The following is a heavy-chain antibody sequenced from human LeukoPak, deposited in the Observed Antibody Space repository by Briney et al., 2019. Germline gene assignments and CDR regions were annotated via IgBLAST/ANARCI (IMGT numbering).Heavy chain of an antibody. J-gene: IGHJ4*02. CDR2: IYPGDSDT. V-gene: IGHV5-51*01. Sequence: GESLRISCKGSGYSFSTYWIGWVRQMPGKGLEWMGIIYPGDSDTRYSPSFQGQVTISADKSISTAYLQWSSLKASDTAIYYCARTQSQLVLVDYWGQGTLVTVPS. CDR1: GYSFSTYW. D-gene: IGHD6-6*01. CDR3: ARTQSQLVLVDY.